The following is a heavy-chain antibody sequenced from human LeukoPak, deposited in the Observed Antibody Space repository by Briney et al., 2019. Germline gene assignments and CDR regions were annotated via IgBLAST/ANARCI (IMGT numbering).Heavy chain of an antibody. J-gene: IGHJ4*02. CDR2: IKSKTDGGTT. D-gene: IGHD1-1*01. CDR3: TTPLRTGTTLSDY. Sequence: PGGSLRLSCAASGFTFSSYWMSWVRQAPGKGLEWVGRIKSKTDGGTTDYAAPVKGRFTISRDDSKNTLYLQMNSLKTEDTAVYYCTTPLRTGTTLSDYWGQGTLVTVSS. V-gene: IGHV3-15*01. CDR1: GFTFSSYW.